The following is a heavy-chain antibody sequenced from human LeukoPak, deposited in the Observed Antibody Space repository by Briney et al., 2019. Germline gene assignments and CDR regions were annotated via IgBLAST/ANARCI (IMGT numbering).Heavy chain of an antibody. CDR1: GFTFSTYA. D-gene: IGHD5-12*01. V-gene: IGHV3-23*01. J-gene: IGHJ4*02. CDR2: SRGNSGRT. CDR3: AKADDTVATNFDS. Sequence: GGSLRLSCAASGFTFSTYAMSWGRQAPGKGLEWVSASRGNSGRTDYADSVEGRFTTSRDNSKNTVYLQMNSLRAEDTAVYYCAKADDTVATNFDSWGQGTLVTVSS.